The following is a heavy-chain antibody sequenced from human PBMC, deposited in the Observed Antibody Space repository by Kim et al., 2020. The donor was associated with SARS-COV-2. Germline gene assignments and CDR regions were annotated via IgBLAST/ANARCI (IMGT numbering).Heavy chain of an antibody. J-gene: IGHJ4*02. V-gene: IGHV1-3*01. CDR2: ET. CDR3: ARGSGWAFDY. Sequence: ETKYSQKFRGRVTVTRDTTASPAYMELSSLRSEDTAVYYCARGSGWAFDYWGQGTLVTVAS. D-gene: IGHD6-19*01.